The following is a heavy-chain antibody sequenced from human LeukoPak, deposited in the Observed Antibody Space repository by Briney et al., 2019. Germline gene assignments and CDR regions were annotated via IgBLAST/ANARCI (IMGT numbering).Heavy chain of an antibody. J-gene: IGHJ4*02. D-gene: IGHD1-1*01. CDR3: ARDIGGTSDY. Sequence: GGSLRLSCAASGFTVSSNYMSWVRQAPGKGLEWVSVIYSGGSTYYAESVKGRFTISRDNSKNTRYLQMNSLTAEDTAVYYCARDIGGTSDYWGQGTLVTVSS. CDR1: GFTVSSNY. V-gene: IGHV3-53*01. CDR2: IYSGGST.